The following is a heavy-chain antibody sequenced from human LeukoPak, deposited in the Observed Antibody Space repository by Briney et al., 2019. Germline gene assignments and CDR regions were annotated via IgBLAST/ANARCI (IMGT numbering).Heavy chain of an antibody. D-gene: IGHD6-19*01. CDR1: SESFIGYF. CDR2: INHSEDT. V-gene: IGHV4-34*01. Sequence: PSETLSLTCAVYSESFIGYFWSWIRQPPGKGLEWIGEINHSEDTNYNPSLKSRVTISVDTSKNQFSLKLTSVTAADTAVYYCASPRVYRTGWHFDYWGQGTLVTVSS. CDR3: ASPRVYRTGWHFDY. J-gene: IGHJ4*01.